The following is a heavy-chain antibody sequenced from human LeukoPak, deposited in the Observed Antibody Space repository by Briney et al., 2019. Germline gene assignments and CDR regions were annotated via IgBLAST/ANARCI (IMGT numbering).Heavy chain of an antibody. J-gene: IGHJ5*02. V-gene: IGHV4-34*01. CDR1: GGSFSGYY. CDR2: INHSGST. D-gene: IGHD3-22*01. Sequence: SETLSLTCAVYGGSFSGYYWSWIRQPPGKGLEWIGEINHSGSTNYNPSLKSRVTISVDTSKNQFSLKLSSVTAADTAAYYCARRVAYYDSSGYQFDPWGQGTLVTVSS. CDR3: ARRVAYYDSSGYQFDP.